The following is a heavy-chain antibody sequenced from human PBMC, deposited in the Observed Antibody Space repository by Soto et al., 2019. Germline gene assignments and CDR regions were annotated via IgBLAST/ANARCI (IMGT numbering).Heavy chain of an antibody. Sequence: RASVKVSCKASGGTFSSYAISWVRQAPGQGLEWMGGIIPIFGTANYAQKFQGRVTITADESTSTAYMELSSLRSEDTAVYYCARDRAGDDSSGDDAFDIWGQGTMVTVSS. D-gene: IGHD3-22*01. CDR3: ARDRAGDDSSGDDAFDI. J-gene: IGHJ3*02. V-gene: IGHV1-69*13. CDR2: IIPIFGTA. CDR1: GGTFSSYA.